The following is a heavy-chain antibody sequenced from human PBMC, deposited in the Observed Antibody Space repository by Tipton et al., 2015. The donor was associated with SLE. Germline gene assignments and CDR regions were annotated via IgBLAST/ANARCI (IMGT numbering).Heavy chain of an antibody. CDR3: ARSPPRPLGYYYYYYYMDV. V-gene: IGHV4-59*01. CDR2: IYYSGST. J-gene: IGHJ6*03. Sequence: TLSLTCTVSGGSISSYYWSWIRQPPGKGLEWIGYIYYSGSTNYNPSLTSRVTISVDTSKNQFSLKLSSVTAADTAVYYCARSPPRPLGYYYYYYYMDVWGKGTTVTVSS. D-gene: IGHD7-27*01. CDR1: GGSISSYY.